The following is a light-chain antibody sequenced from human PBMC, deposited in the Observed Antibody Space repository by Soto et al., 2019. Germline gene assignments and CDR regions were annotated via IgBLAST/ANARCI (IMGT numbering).Light chain of an antibody. J-gene: IGLJ1*01. CDR1: SSDVGDYNY. CDR2: EVS. CDR3: NSYAGSSNYV. Sequence: QSVLTQPPSASGSPGQSVTISCTGTSSDVGDYNYVSWYQQHPGKAPKLMIYEVSKRPSGVPDRFSGSKSGSTASLTVSGLQAEDEADYFCNSYAGSSNYVFGTGTRSPS. V-gene: IGLV2-8*01.